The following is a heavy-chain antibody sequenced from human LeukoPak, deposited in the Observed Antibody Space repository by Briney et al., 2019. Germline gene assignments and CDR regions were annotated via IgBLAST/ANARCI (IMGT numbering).Heavy chain of an antibody. J-gene: IGHJ4*02. CDR3: AKDGHYDSSGYSD. CDR2: INSDGINT. Sequence: GGSLRLSCAASGFTFSNYWMHWVRQAPGKGLVWVSRINSDGINTSYADSVKGRFTISRDNSKNTLYLQMNSLRAEDTAVYYCAKDGHYDSSGYSDWGQGTLVTVSS. D-gene: IGHD3-22*01. CDR1: GFTFSNYW. V-gene: IGHV3-74*01.